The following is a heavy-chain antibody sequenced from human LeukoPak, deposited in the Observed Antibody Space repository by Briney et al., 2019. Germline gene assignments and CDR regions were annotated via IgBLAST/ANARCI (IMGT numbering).Heavy chain of an antibody. CDR1: GFTFSSYA. V-gene: IGHV3-23*01. CDR2: ISGSGGST. J-gene: IGHJ4*02. D-gene: IGHD6-6*01. Sequence: PGGSLRLSCAASGFTFSSYAMSWVRRAPGKGLEWVSAISGSGGSTYYADSVKGPFTISRDNSKNTLYLQMNSLRAEDTAVYYCAKAGSIAACPPIFDYWGQGTLVTVSS. CDR3: AKAGSIAACPPIFDY.